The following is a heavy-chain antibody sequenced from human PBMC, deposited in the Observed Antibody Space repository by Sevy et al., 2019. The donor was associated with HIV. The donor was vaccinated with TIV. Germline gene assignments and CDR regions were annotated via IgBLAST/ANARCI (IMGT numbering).Heavy chain of an antibody. Sequence: GGSLRFSCAASGFTFSSYRMNWVRQAPGKGLEWVSSISSSSSYIYYADSVKGRFTISRDNAKNSLYLQMNSLRAEDTAVCYCASPPRDYSGSPFYIDVWGKGTTVTVSS. CDR1: GFTFSSYR. CDR2: ISSSSSYI. CDR3: ASPPRDYSGSPFYIDV. J-gene: IGHJ6*03. D-gene: IGHD1-26*01. V-gene: IGHV3-21*01.